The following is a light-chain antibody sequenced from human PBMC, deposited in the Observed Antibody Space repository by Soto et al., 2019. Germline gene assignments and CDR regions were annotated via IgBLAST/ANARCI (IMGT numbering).Light chain of an antibody. CDR1: QSVSSN. CDR3: QQYSNWPET. J-gene: IGKJ1*01. CDR2: GAS. Sequence: EIVMTQSPATLSVSPGERATHSCRASQSVSSNLAWYQQKPGQAPRLLIYGASTRATGIPARFSGSGSGTEFTLTISSLQSEDFAVYYCQQYSNWPETFGQGTKVDIK. V-gene: IGKV3-15*01.